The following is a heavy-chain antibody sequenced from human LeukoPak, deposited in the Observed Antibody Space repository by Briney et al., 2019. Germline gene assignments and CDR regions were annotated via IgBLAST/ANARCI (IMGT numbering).Heavy chain of an antibody. Sequence: ASVKVSCKASGGTFSSYAISWVRQAPGQGLEWMGRIIPILGIANYAQKFQGRVTITADKSTSTAYMELSSLRSEDTAVYYCARDRWSGHPFDYWGQGTLVTVSS. CDR1: GGTFSSYA. CDR3: ARDRWSGHPFDY. J-gene: IGHJ4*02. D-gene: IGHD3-3*01. V-gene: IGHV1-69*04. CDR2: IIPILGIA.